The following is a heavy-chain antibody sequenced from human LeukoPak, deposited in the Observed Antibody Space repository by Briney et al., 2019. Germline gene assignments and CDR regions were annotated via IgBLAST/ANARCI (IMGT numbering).Heavy chain of an antibody. CDR3: VRDAEGAGISVNFWFDP. V-gene: IGHV1-8*01. D-gene: IGHD1-14*01. Sequence: GASVKVSCKASGYTFTSYDINWVRQASGQGLEWMGWMSPNNGNTGYAQKFQGRVTMTRDTYTSTAYMELRGLRPEDTAVYYCVRDAEGAGISVNFWFDPWGQGTLVTVSS. J-gene: IGHJ5*02. CDR2: MSPNNGNT. CDR1: GYTFTSYD.